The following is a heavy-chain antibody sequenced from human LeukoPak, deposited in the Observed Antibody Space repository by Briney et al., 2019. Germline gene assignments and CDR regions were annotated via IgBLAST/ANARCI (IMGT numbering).Heavy chain of an antibody. CDR2: IYSGGST. CDR3: ARGSPGGLRFLEWSGYYFDY. Sequence: PGGSLRLSCAASGFTFSNNYMSWVRQAPGKGLEWVSVIYSGGSTYYADSVKGRLTISRDNSKNTLYLQMNSLRAEDTAVYYCARGSPGGLRFLEWSGYYFDYWGQGTLVTVSS. D-gene: IGHD3-3*01. V-gene: IGHV3-53*01. CDR1: GFTFSNNY. J-gene: IGHJ4*02.